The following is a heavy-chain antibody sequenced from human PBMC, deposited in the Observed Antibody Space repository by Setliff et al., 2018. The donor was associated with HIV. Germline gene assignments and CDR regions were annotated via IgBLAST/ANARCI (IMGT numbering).Heavy chain of an antibody. CDR1: GYSFTTLW. CDR3: ASFTHSSGWYYAFDI. Sequence: GESLKISCQASGYSFTTLWIAWVRQMPGKGLEWMGMVFPDDSDTRYSPSFQGQVSMSADKSINTAYLQWSSLKASDTAMYYCASFTHSSGWYYAFDIWGQGTMVTVSS. D-gene: IGHD6-19*01. V-gene: IGHV5-51*01. J-gene: IGHJ3*02. CDR2: VFPDDSDT.